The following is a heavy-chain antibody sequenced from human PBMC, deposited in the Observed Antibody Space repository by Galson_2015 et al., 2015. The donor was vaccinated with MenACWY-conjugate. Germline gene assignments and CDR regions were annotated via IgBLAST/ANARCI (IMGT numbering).Heavy chain of an antibody. CDR2: IYYSGST. V-gene: IGHV4-39*07. Sequence: ETLSLTCTVSGGSISSRSYYWGWIRQPPGKGLEWIGSIYYSGSTYYNPSLKSRVTISVDTSKNQFSLKLSSVTAADTAVYYCASTMTGYCTNGVCGRFDPWGQGTLVTVSS. D-gene: IGHD2-8*01. CDR3: ASTMTGYCTNGVCGRFDP. CDR1: GGSISSRSYY. J-gene: IGHJ5*02.